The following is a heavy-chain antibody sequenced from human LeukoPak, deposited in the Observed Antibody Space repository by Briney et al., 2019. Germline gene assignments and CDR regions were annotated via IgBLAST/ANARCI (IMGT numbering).Heavy chain of an antibody. CDR3: ARMDYDFWSGYYIDAY. V-gene: IGHV3-20*04. J-gene: IGHJ4*02. D-gene: IGHD3-3*01. Sequence: GGSLRLSCAASGFTFDDYGMSWVRQAPGKGLEWVSGINWNGGSTGYADSVKGRFTISRDNAKNSLYLQVNSLRAEDTAVYYCARMDYDFWSGYYIDAYWGQGTLVTVSS. CDR2: INWNGGST. CDR1: GFTFDDYG.